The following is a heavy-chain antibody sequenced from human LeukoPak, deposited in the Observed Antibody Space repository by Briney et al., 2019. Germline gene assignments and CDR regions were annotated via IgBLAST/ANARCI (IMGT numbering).Heavy chain of an antibody. CDR2: MNPNSGNT. D-gene: IGHD2-15*01. CDR3: ARVGYCSGDRCYLHFDY. CDR1: GYTFTSYD. V-gene: IGHV1-8*02. Sequence: ASVKVSCKASGYTFTSYDINWVRQATGQGLEWMGWMNPNSGNTGYAQKFQGRVTMTRDTSISTVYMELNRLTSDDTALCYCARVGYCSGDRCYLHFDYWGQGTLVTVSS. J-gene: IGHJ4*02.